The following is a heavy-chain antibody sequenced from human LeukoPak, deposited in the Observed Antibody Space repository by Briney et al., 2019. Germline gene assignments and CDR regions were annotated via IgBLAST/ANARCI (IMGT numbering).Heavy chain of an antibody. CDR3: ARLPYSSGWYQALDAFDI. J-gene: IGHJ3*02. V-gene: IGHV1-46*01. Sequence: GASVKVSCKASGYTFTSYYMHWVRQAPGQGLEWMGIINPGGGSTSYAQKFQGRVTMTRDTSTSTVYMELSSLRSEDTAVYYCARLPYSSGWYQALDAFDIWGQGTMVTVSS. CDR1: GYTFTSYY. CDR2: INPGGGST. D-gene: IGHD6-19*01.